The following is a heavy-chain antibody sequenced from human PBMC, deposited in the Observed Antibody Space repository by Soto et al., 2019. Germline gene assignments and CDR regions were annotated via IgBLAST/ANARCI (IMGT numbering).Heavy chain of an antibody. V-gene: IGHV5-10-1*01. Sequence: GESLKISCKGSGYSFAGYWITWVRQKPGKGLEWMGRIDPSDSQTYYSPSFRGHVTISVTKSITTVFLQWSSLRASDTAMYYCAKQIYDSDTGPNFQYYFDSWGQGTPVTVSS. D-gene: IGHD3-22*01. CDR2: IDPSDSQT. J-gene: IGHJ4*02. CDR3: AKQIYDSDTGPNFQYYFDS. CDR1: GYSFAGYW.